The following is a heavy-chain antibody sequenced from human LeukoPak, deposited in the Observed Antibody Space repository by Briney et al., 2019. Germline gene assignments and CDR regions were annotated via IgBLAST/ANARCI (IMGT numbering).Heavy chain of an antibody. CDR2: MKEDGGEI. CDR1: GFPFSNYW. Sequence: PGGSLRLSCAASGFPFSNYWMSWVRQAPGKGLEWVANMKEDGGEINYVDSVKGRFTISRDNAKNSLYLHMNSLRVDDTAVYYCARDRVYSTFKNGGQGTLVTVS. D-gene: IGHD2-15*01. CDR3: ARDRVYSTFKN. V-gene: IGHV3-7*01. J-gene: IGHJ4*02.